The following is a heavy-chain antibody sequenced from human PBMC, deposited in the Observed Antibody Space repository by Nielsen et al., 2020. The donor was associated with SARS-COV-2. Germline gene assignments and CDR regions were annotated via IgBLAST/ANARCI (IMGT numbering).Heavy chain of an antibody. Sequence: SETLSLTCTVSGGSIRSHYWSWIRKSPGKALEWIGYFYYSGSTDYNPSLKSRVSISKDTPKNQFSLKLNSVTAADTAVYYCARGGYSYLYFDDWGQGTQVIVSS. V-gene: IGHV4-59*11. CDR1: GGSIRSHY. J-gene: IGHJ4*02. CDR3: ARGGYSYLYFDD. CDR2: FYYSGST. D-gene: IGHD5-18*01.